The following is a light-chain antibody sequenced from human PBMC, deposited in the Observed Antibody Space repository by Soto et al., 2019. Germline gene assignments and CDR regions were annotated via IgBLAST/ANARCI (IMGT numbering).Light chain of an antibody. J-gene: IGKJ4*01. CDR1: ESVSDNY. CDR3: QQRNDWVT. V-gene: IGKV3D-20*02. Sequence: EIVLTQSPGTLSLSPGERATLSCRASESVSDNYLAWYQQRSGQAPRLVIYDASNRATGIPARFSGSGSGTDFILTISSLEPEDSGVYYCQQRNDWVTFGGGTKVDIK. CDR2: DAS.